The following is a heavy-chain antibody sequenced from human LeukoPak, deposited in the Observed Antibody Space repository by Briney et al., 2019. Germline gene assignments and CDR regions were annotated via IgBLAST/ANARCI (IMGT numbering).Heavy chain of an antibody. CDR3: ARDLINPGAFDI. J-gene: IGHJ3*02. CDR1: GFTFSSYS. V-gene: IGHV3-21*01. CDR2: ISSSSSYI. Sequence: GGSLRLSCAASGFTFSSYSMNWVRQAPGKGLEWVSSISSSSSYIYYADSVKGRFTISRDNAKNSLYLQMNSLRAEDTAVYYCARDLINPGAFDIWGQGTMVTVSS.